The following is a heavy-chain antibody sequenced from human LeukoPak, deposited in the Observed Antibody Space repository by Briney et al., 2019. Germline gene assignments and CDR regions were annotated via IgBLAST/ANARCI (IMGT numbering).Heavy chain of an antibody. CDR1: GFTFSTYS. CDR3: ARFRATRDGYTWSDY. J-gene: IGHJ4*02. V-gene: IGHV3-21*01. CDR2: ISSSSGNT. Sequence: GGSLRLSCAASGFTFSTYSMNWVRQAPGKGLQWVSSISSSSGNTYYADSVKGRFTISRDDAKNSLFLQMNSLRAEDTAVYYCARFRATRDGYTWSDYWGQGTLVTVSS. D-gene: IGHD5-24*01.